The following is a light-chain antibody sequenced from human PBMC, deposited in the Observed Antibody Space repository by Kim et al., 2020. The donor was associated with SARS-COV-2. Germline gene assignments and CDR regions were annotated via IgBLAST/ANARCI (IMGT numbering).Light chain of an antibody. CDR2: GKN. J-gene: IGLJ3*02. CDR1: SLRSYY. CDR3: NSRDSSGNRWV. V-gene: IGLV3-19*01. Sequence: SSELTQDPAVSVALGQTVRITCQGDSLRSYYASWYQQKPGQAPVLVIYGKNNRPSGIPDRFSGSSSGNTASLIITGAQAEDEADYYCNSRDSSGNRWVFG.